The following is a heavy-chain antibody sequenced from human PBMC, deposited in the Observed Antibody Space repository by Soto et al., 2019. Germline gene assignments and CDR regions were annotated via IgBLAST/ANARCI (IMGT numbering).Heavy chain of an antibody. CDR1: GGTFSSYA. CDR2: IIPIFGTA. V-gene: IGHV1-69*13. CDR3: ARDSGAARLLDY. D-gene: IGHD6-6*01. J-gene: IGHJ4*02. Sequence: ASVKVSCKASGGTFSSYAISWVRQAPGQGLEWMGGIIPIFGTANYAQKFQGRVTITADESTSTAYMELSSLRSEDTAVYYCARDSGAARLLDYWGQGTLVTVSS.